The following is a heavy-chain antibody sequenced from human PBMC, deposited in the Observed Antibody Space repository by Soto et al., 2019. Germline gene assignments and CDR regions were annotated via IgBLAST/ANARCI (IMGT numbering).Heavy chain of an antibody. D-gene: IGHD3-3*01. CDR3: ARGVYDTIFGVVSLDY. J-gene: IGHJ4*02. CDR1: GGSFSGYY. Sequence: SETLSLTCAVYGGSFSGYYRSWIRQPPGKGLEWIGEINHRGSTNYNPSLKSRVTISVDTSKNQFSLKLSSVTAADTAVFYCARGVYDTIFGVVSLDYWGQGILVTVSS. V-gene: IGHV4-34*01. CDR2: INHRGST.